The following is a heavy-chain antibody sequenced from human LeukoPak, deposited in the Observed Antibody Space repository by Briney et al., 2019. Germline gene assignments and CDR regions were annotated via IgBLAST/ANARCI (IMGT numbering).Heavy chain of an antibody. CDR1: GGSISSYY. J-gene: IGHJ3*02. Sequence: PSETLSLTCTVSGGSISSYYWSWIRQPPGKGLEWIGYIYYSGSTNYNPSLKSRVTISVDTSKNQFSLKLSSVTAADTAVYYCARQSLRPPYYYDSSGYYRDAFDIWGQGTMVTVSS. CDR2: IYYSGST. D-gene: IGHD3-22*01. V-gene: IGHV4-59*08. CDR3: ARQSLRPPYYYDSSGYYRDAFDI.